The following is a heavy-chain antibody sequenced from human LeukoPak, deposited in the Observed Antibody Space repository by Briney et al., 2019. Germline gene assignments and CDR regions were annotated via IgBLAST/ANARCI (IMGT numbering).Heavy chain of an antibody. CDR1: GGSISSSSYY. J-gene: IGHJ6*02. CDR2: IYYSGST. Sequence: SETPSLTCTVSGGSISSSSYYWGWIRQPPGKGLEWIGSIYYSGSTYYNPSLKSRVTISVDTSKNQFSLKLSSVTAADTAVYYCARSSSTSHYGMDVWGQGTTVTVSS. CDR3: ARSSSTSHYGMDV. D-gene: IGHD2-2*01. V-gene: IGHV4-39*01.